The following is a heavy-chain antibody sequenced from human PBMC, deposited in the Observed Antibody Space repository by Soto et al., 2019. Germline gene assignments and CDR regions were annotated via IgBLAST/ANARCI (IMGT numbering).Heavy chain of an antibody. Sequence: GGSLRHSCAASEFTYIGDAMSWVRQAPGKGLEWVSAISGSGGSTYYADSVKGRFTISRDNSKNTLYLQMNSLRAEDTAVYYCAKESIVVVSLFDYWGQGTLVPVSS. CDR1: EFTYIGDA. D-gene: IGHD3-22*01. CDR3: AKESIVVVSLFDY. J-gene: IGHJ4*02. CDR2: ISGSGGST. V-gene: IGHV3-23*01.